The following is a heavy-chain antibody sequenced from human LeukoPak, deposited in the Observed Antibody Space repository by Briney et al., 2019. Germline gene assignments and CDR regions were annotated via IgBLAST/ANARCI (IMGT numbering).Heavy chain of an antibody. CDR1: GGSISSYY. V-gene: IGHV4-59*12. J-gene: IGHJ4*02. D-gene: IGHD2-15*01. CDR2: IYYSGST. Sequence: SETLSLTCTVSGGSISSYYWSWIRQPPGKGLEWIGYIYYSGSTNYDPSLKSRVTISVDTSKNQFSLKLSSVTAADTAVYYCARGRYCSGGSCYPYYFDYWGQGTLVTVSS. CDR3: ARGRYCSGGSCYPYYFDY.